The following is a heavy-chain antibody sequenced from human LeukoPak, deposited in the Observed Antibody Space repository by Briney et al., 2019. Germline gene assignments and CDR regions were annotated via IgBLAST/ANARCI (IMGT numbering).Heavy chain of an antibody. V-gene: IGHV4-4*02. Sequence: PSETLSLTCAVSGGSLSSSNWWSWVRQPPGKGLEWIGEIYHSGSTNYNPSLKSRVTMSVDKSKNQFSLKLSSVTAADTAVYYCARENGGNAFGYYFDYWGQGTLVTVSS. J-gene: IGHJ4*02. CDR3: ARENGGNAFGYYFDY. CDR1: GGSLSSSNW. CDR2: IYHSGST. D-gene: IGHD4-23*01.